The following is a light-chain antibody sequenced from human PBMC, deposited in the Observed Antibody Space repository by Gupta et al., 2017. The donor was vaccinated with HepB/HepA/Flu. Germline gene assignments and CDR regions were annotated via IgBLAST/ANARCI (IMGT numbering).Light chain of an antibody. CDR1: SSDVGGYNY. V-gene: IGLV2-11*01. CDR2: DVS. Sequence: QSALTQPRSVSGSPGQSVTISCTGTSSDVGGYNYASWYQQHPGKAPKLIIYDVSTRPSGVPDRFSGSKSGNTASLTISGLQAKDEAEYYFCSYAGSYTSLFGGGTKLTVL. CDR3: CSYAGSYTSL. J-gene: IGLJ2*01.